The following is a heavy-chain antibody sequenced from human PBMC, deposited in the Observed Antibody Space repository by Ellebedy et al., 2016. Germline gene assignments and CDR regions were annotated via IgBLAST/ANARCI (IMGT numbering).Heavy chain of an antibody. CDR1: GYTFTSYG. CDR2: ISAYNGNT. Sequence: ASVKVSXXASGYTFTSYGISWVRQAPGQGLEWMGWISAYNGNTNYAQKLQGRVTMTTDTSTSTAYMELRSLRSDDTAVYYCARVPLHCSSTSCADFGAFDIWGQGTMVTVSS. J-gene: IGHJ3*02. D-gene: IGHD2-2*01. V-gene: IGHV1-18*01. CDR3: ARVPLHCSSTSCADFGAFDI.